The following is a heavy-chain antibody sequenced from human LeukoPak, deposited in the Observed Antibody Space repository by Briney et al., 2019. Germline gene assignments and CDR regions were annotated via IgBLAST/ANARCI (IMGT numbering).Heavy chain of an antibody. CDR3: ARAGLYYDSSGYLPYFDY. CDR1: GGFISSGGYY. Sequence: SETLSLTCTVSGGFISSGGYYWSWIRQHPGKGLEWIGYIYYSGSTYYNPSLKSRVTISVDTSKNQFSLKLSSVTAADTAVYYCARAGLYYDSSGYLPYFDYWGQGTLVTVSS. J-gene: IGHJ4*02. CDR2: IYYSGST. V-gene: IGHV4-31*03. D-gene: IGHD3-22*01.